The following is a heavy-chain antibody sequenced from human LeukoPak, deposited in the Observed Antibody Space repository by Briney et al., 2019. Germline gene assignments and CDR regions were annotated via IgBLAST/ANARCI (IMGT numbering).Heavy chain of an antibody. CDR1: GFTFSSYE. V-gene: IGHV3-48*03. J-gene: IGHJ3*02. CDR3: ARVGDISTLKDAAFDI. CDR2: ISSSGSTI. D-gene: IGHD3-9*01. Sequence: PGGSLRLSCAASGFTFSSYEMNWVRQAPGKGLEWVSYISSSGSTIYYADSVKGRFTISRDNAKNSLYLQMNSLRTEDTAVYYCARVGDISTLKDAAFDIWGQGTMVTVSS.